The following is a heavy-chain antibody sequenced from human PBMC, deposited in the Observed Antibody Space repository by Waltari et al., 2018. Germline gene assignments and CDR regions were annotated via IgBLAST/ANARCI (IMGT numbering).Heavy chain of an antibody. D-gene: IGHD5-18*01. CDR3: ARSRYSYYPFDY. CDR1: RFTFRSYW. J-gene: IGHJ4*02. V-gene: IGHV3-74*01. CDR2: INSDGRST. Sequence: EVQLVESGGGLVHTGGYLTLACAASRFTFRSYWLHWVRQAPGKGLVWVSRINSDGRSTTYADSVKGRFTISRDNAKNTLYLQMNSLRAEDTAVYYCARSRYSYYPFDYWGQGTLVTVSS.